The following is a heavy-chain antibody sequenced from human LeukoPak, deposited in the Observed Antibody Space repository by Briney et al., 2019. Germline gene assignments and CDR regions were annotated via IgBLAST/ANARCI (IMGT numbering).Heavy chain of an antibody. CDR1: GFTFSNAW. V-gene: IGHV3-15*01. CDR2: IKSKTDGGTT. CDR3: AKPPSGRLQLWLAPVDC. J-gene: IGHJ4*02. D-gene: IGHD5-18*01. Sequence: GGSLRLSCAASGFTFSNAWMSWVRQAPGKGLEWVGRIKSKTDGGTTDYAAPVKGRFTISRDDSKNTLYLQMNSLRAEDTAVYYCAKPPSGRLQLWLAPVDCWGQGTLVTVSS.